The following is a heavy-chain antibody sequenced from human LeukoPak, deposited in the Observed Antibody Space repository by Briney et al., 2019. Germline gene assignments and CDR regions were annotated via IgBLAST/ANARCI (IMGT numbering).Heavy chain of an antibody. CDR2: ISGSGGST. J-gene: IGHJ4*02. CDR3: AKAPRRNYYDSSGYPDY. CDR1: GFTFSSYA. V-gene: IGHV3-23*01. D-gene: IGHD3-22*01. Sequence: GGSLRLSCAASGFTFSSYAMSWVRQAPGKGLEWVSAISGSGGSTYYADSVKGRFTISRDNSKNTLYLQMNSLRAEDTAVYYCAKAPRRNYYDSSGYPDYWGQGTLVTVSS.